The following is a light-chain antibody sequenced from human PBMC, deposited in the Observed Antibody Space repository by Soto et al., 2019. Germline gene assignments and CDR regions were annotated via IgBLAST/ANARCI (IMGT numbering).Light chain of an antibody. J-gene: IGKJ1*01. CDR2: GAS. CDR1: QTISHY. V-gene: IGKV1-5*01. CDR3: QHYTIYSGT. Sequence: DIQMTQSPSTPSASVRDRVTITCRASQTISHYLAWYQQKPGKAPKLLIYGASSLARGVPSRFTGSGSGTEFTLTIISLQPDDFATYSCQHYTIYSGTFGQGTKV.